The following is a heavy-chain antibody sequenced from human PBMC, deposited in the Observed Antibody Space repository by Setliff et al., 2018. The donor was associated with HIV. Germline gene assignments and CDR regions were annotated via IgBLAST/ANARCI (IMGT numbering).Heavy chain of an antibody. CDR1: GGTFSSYA. J-gene: IGHJ6*02. CDR3: TRGGWSGGGPLHYSYYYLDV. D-gene: IGHD2-15*01. Sequence: SVKVSCKASGGTFSSYAISWVRQAPGQGLEWMGGIIPSFGTANYAQKFQGRVTMTTDTSTGTAYMELRSLRSDDTAVYYCTRGGWSGGGPLHYSYYYLDVWGQGTAVTVSS. CDR2: IIPSFGTA. V-gene: IGHV1-69*05.